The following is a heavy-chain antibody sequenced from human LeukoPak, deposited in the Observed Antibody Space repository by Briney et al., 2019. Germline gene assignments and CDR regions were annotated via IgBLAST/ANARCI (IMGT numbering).Heavy chain of an antibody. V-gene: IGHV4-34*01. CDR3: ARGGYDYVGGSYRSRWFDP. D-gene: IGHD3-16*02. Sequence: SETLSLTCAVYGGSFSGYYWSWIRQPPGKGLEWIGQINHSGRTNYNPPLKSRVTISVDTSKNQFSLKLSSVTAADTAVYYCARGGYDYVGGSYRSRWFDPWGQGTLVTVSS. J-gene: IGHJ5*02. CDR2: INHSGRT. CDR1: GGSFSGYY.